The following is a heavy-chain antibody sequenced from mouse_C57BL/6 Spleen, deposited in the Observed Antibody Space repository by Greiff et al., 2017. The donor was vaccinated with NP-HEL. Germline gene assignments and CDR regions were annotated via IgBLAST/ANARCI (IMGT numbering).Heavy chain of an antibody. Sequence: VQLQQSGPELVKPGASVKISCKASGYAFSSSWMNWVKQRPGKGLEWIGRIYPGDGDTNSNGKLKGKATLTADKSSSTAYMQLSSLTSEDSAVYFCAREGAYGSSWFAYWGQGTLVTVSA. V-gene: IGHV1-82*01. CDR3: AREGAYGSSWFAY. CDR2: IYPGDGDT. CDR1: GYAFSSSW. D-gene: IGHD1-1*01. J-gene: IGHJ3*01.